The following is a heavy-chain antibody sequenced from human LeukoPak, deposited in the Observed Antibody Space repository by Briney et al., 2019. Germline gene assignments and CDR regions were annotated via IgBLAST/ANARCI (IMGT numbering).Heavy chain of an antibody. D-gene: IGHD3-22*01. CDR1: EFTVTTNH. J-gene: IGHJ4*02. V-gene: IGHV3-53*04. CDR3: ARDRLDSSGYYSDY. CDR2: IYSGGST. Sequence: GGSLRLSCEASEFTVTTNHMSWVRQAPGKGLEWVSVIYSGGSTYYADSVKGRFTISRHNSKNTLYLQMNSLRAEDTAVYYCARDRLDSSGYYSDYWGQGTLVTVSS.